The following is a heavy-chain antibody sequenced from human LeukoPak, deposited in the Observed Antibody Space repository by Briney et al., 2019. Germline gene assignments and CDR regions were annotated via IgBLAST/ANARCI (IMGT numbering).Heavy chain of an antibody. J-gene: IGHJ4*02. D-gene: IGHD3-22*01. V-gene: IGHV3-53*01. CDR2: IYSGGST. Sequence: GGSLRLSCAASGFTVSSNYMSWVRQAPGKGLEWVSVIYSGGSTYYADSVKGRFTISRDNSKNTLYLQMNSLRAEDTAVYLCATNSAYRFDYWGQGTLVTVSS. CDR1: GFTVSSNY. CDR3: ATNSAYRFDY.